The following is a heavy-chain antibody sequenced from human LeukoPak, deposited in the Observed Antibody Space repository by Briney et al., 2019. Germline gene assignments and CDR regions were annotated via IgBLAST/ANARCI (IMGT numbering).Heavy chain of an antibody. CDR1: GDSISSDNW. D-gene: IGHD2-8*01. Sequence: PSGTPSLTCAVSGDSISSDNWWNWVRQPPGKGLEWIGEISHSGTTLYNPSLKSRVTISVDKSKNQFSLNLNSVTAADTAVYYCARDSANGKSWSFDYWGQGTLVVVSS. CDR2: ISHSGTT. V-gene: IGHV4-4*02. J-gene: IGHJ4*02. CDR3: ARDSANGKSWSFDY.